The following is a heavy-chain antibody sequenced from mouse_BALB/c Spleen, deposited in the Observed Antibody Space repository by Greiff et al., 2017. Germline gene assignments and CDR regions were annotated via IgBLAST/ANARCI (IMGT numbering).Heavy chain of an antibody. CDR2: INSNGGST. D-gene: IGHD2-1*01. CDR1: GFTFSSYY. CDR3: ARRGGNYYYAMDY. J-gene: IGHJ4*01. V-gene: IGHV5-6-2*01. Sequence: EVKLMESGGGLVKLGGSLKLSCAASGFTFSSYYMSWVRQTPEKRLELVAAINSNGGSTYYPDTVKGRFTISRDNAKNTLYLQMSSLKSEDTALYYCARRGGNYYYAMDYWGQGTSVTVSS.